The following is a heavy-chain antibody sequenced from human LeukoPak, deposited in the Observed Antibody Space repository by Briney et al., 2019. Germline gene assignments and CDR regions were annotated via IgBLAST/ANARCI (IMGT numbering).Heavy chain of an antibody. V-gene: IGHV1-2*02. Sequence: ASVKVSCKASGYTFTGYYMHWVRQAPGQGLEWMGWINPNSGGTNYAQKFQGRVTITADESTSTAYMELSSLRSEDTAVYYCASIIAVAGNYYYYGMDVWGQGTTVTVSS. D-gene: IGHD6-19*01. CDR2: INPNSGGT. J-gene: IGHJ6*02. CDR3: ASIIAVAGNYYYYGMDV. CDR1: GYTFTGYY.